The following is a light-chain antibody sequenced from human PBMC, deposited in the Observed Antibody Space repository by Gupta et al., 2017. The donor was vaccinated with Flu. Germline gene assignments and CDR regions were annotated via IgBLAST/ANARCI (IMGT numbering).Light chain of an antibody. V-gene: IGKV1-39*01. CDR1: QRISSY. CDR2: AAS. Sequence: DIHMTPSPPSLSASVGDRVTITCLASQRISSYLNWYQQKPGKAPKLLIYAASSLQSGVPSRFSGSGSGTDFTLTISRLQPEDFATYYCLQSDSTTITFGHGTRLDIK. CDR3: LQSDSTTIT. J-gene: IGKJ3*01.